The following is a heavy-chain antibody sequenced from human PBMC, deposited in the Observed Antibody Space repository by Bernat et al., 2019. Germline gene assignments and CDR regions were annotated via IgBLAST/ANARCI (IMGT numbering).Heavy chain of an antibody. Sequence: EVQLLESGGGLVQPGGSLRLSCAASGFTFSSYAMSWVRQAPGKGLEWVSTISGSGDTTYYPDSMKGRFTISRDNSKNTVYLQMSSLRAEDTAVYYCTTAVRGSGWGIDYWGQGTLVTVSS. CDR2: ISGSGDTT. CDR3: TTAVRGSGWGIDY. V-gene: IGHV3-23*01. D-gene: IGHD6-19*01. J-gene: IGHJ4*02. CDR1: GFTFSSYA.